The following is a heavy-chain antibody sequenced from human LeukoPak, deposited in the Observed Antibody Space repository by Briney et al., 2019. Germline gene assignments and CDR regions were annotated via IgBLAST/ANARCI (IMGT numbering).Heavy chain of an antibody. Sequence: GGSLRLSCAASGFTFSSYSMNWVRQAPGKGLEWVSSISSSSSYIYYADSVKGRFTISRDNAKNSLYLQMNSLRPEDTAVYYCARDITVATMGFDYGMDVWGQGTTVTVSS. D-gene: IGHD5-12*01. J-gene: IGHJ6*02. V-gene: IGHV3-21*01. CDR2: ISSSSSYI. CDR3: ARDITVATMGFDYGMDV. CDR1: GFTFSSYS.